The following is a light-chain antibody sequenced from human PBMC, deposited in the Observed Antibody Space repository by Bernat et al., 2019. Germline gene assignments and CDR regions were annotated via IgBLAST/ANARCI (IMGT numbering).Light chain of an antibody. CDR1: SSDVGAYNY. Sequence: QSALTQPASVSGSPGQSITISCTGTSSDVGAYNYVSWYQQHPSRAPKLMIYDVRDRPSGISNRFSGSKSGNTASLTISGLLAEDEADYYCSSYTSSSTLVFGGGTRLTVL. V-gene: IGLV2-14*03. J-gene: IGLJ3*02. CDR2: DVR. CDR3: SSYTSSSTLV.